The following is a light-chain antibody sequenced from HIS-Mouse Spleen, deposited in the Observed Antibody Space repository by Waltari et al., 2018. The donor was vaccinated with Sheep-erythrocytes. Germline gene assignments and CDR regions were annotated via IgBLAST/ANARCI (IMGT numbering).Light chain of an antibody. J-gene: IGLJ3*02. CDR2: YKSDSDK. Sequence: QAVLTQPSSLSASPGASASLTCTLRSGITVGTSMISWYHQNPGSPPQYLLRYKSDSDKQQGSGVPSRFSGSKDASANAGILLISGLQSEDEADYYCMIWHSSAWVFGGGTKLTVL. V-gene: IGLV5-45*03. CDR3: MIWHSSAWV. CDR1: SGITVGTSM.